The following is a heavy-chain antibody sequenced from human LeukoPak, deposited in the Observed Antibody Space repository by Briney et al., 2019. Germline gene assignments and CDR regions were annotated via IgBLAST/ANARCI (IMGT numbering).Heavy chain of an antibody. V-gene: IGHV3-7*01. D-gene: IGHD5-24*01. CDR2: INQEGSEK. J-gene: IGHJ4*02. Sequence: GGSLRLSCAASGFTFGSYGMHWVRQVPGKGLEWVANINQEGSEKYYVDSVKGRFTISRDNAKNSLYLQINSLRADDTAVYYCARDGVRDGLYFDYWGQGTLVTVSA. CDR3: ARDGVRDGLYFDY. CDR1: GFTFGSYG.